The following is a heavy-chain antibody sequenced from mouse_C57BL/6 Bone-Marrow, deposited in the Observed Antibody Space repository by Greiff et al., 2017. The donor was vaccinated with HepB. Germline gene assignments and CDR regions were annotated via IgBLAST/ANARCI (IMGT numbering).Heavy chain of an antibody. CDR1: GYTFTSYW. CDR2: IHPNSGST. J-gene: IGHJ1*03. D-gene: IGHD1-1*01. V-gene: IGHV1-64*01. CDR3: ARKVVAYWYFDV. Sequence: QVQLQQPGAELVKPGASVKLSCKASGYTFTSYWMHWVKQRPGQGLEWIGMIHPNSGSTNYNEKFKSKATLTVDKSSSTAYMQLSSLTSEDSAVYYCARKVVAYWYFDVWGTGTTVTVSS.